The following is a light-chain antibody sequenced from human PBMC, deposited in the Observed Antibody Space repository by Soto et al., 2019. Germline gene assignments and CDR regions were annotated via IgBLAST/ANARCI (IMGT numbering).Light chain of an antibody. V-gene: IGKV1-5*03. J-gene: IGKJ3*01. CDR3: QQYNSYSGFT. Sequence: DIQMTQSPSTLSASVGDRVTITCRASQSISSWLAWYQQKPGKAPKLLIYKASSLESGDASRFSGSGSGTEFTLTISSLQPDDFAPYYCQQYNSYSGFTFGPGTKVDIK. CDR2: KAS. CDR1: QSISSW.